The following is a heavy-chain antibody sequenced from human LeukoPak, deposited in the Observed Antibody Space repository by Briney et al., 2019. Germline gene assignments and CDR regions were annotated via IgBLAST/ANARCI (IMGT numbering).Heavy chain of an antibody. J-gene: IGHJ6*03. Sequence: GGSLRLSCAASGFTPSSYAMHWVRQAPGKGLERVAVISYDGSNKYYADSAKGRFTISRDNSKNTLYLQMNSLRAEDTAVYYCARDRGIFGAVLYYMDVWGKGTTVTVSS. CDR3: ARDRGIFGAVLYYMDV. V-gene: IGHV3-30-3*01. CDR1: GFTPSSYA. D-gene: IGHD3-3*01. CDR2: ISYDGSNK.